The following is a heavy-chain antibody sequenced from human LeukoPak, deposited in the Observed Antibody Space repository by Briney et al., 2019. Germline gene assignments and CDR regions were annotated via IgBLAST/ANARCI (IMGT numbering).Heavy chain of an antibody. J-gene: IGHJ4*02. CDR2: ISSSGSTI. V-gene: IGHV3-11*01. D-gene: IGHD2-8*02. CDR3: ARDRRYFDTGGLGGPDY. CDR1: GFTFSDYC. Sequence: PGGSLRLSCAASGFTFSDYCMSWIRQAPGKGLEWVSYISSSGSTIYYADSVKGRFTISRDNAKNSLYLQMNSLRAEDTAVYYCARDRRYFDTGGLGGPDYWGQGTLVTVSS.